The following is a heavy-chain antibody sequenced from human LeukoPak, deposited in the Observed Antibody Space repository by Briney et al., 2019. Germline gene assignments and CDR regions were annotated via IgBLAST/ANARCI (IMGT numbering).Heavy chain of an antibody. D-gene: IGHD2-2*02. CDR2: IIPIFGTA. CDR3: ARARYCSSTSCYIDY. V-gene: IGHV1-69*05. CDR1: GGTFSSYA. Sequence: GASVKVSCKASGGTFSSYAISWVRQAPGQGLEWMGGIIPIFGTANYAQKFQGRVTITTDESTSTAYMELGSLRSEDTAVYYCARARYCSSTSCYIDYWGQGTLVTVSS. J-gene: IGHJ4*02.